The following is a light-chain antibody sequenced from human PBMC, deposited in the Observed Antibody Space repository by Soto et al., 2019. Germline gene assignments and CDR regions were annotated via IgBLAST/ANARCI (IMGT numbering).Light chain of an antibody. CDR2: DAS. CDR1: QSASTY. V-gene: IGKV3-11*01. J-gene: IGKJ4*01. CDR3: QQRRRWPLT. Sequence: EIVLTQSPATLSLSPGERATLSCRASQSASTYLAWYQQKPGQAPRLLIFDASNRATGIPVRFSGSGSGTDFTLTISSLEPEDFAVYYCQQRRRWPLTFGGGTKVEIK.